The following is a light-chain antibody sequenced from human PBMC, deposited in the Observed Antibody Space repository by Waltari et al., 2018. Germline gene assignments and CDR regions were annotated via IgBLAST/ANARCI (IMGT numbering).Light chain of an antibody. J-gene: IGKJ1*01. Sequence: TLTQSPSFMSATPGDKINLSCKATHDIDDDMNWYQQKPGEAAIFIIKEDTTRVPGIQTRFSGSGYGPNFTLTTNNRESEDVAYYVCLKHDNFLWTFGQGTKVEIK. CDR2: EDT. CDR3: LKHDNFLWT. V-gene: IGKV5-2*01. CDR1: HDIDDD.